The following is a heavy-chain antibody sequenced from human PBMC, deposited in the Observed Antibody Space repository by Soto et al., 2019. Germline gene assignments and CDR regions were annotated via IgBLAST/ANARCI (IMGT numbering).Heavy chain of an antibody. CDR3: ARAGLGDRWFDP. J-gene: IGHJ5*02. CDR2: INHSGST. CDR1: GGSFSGYY. Sequence: SETLSLTCAVYGGSFSGYYWSWIRQPPGKGLEWIGEINHSGSTNYNPSLKSRVTISVDTSKNQFSLKLSSVTAADTAVYYCARAGLGDRWFDPWGQGTLVTVSS. V-gene: IGHV4-34*01. D-gene: IGHD3-16*01.